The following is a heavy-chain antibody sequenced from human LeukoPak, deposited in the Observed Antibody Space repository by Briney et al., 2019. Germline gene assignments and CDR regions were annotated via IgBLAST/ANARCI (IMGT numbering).Heavy chain of an antibody. CDR1: GYSFTNYW. J-gene: IGHJ4*02. Sequence: GESLKISCKGSGYSFTNYWIGWVRQMPGKGLEWMGIIYPADSDTRYSPSFQGQVTISADKSISTAYLQWSSLKASDTAMYYCARQPTSMVRGIIITDYYFDYWGQGTLVTVSS. CDR2: IYPADSDT. D-gene: IGHD3-10*01. V-gene: IGHV5-51*01. CDR3: ARQPTSMVRGIIITDYYFDY.